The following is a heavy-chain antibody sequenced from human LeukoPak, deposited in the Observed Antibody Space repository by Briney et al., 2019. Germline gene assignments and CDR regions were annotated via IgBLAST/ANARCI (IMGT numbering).Heavy chain of an antibody. CDR3: ASSRLPGY. CDR1: GFTFSSYW. V-gene: IGHV3-7*01. Sequence: PGGSLRLSCAASGFTFSSYWMNWVRQAPGKGLEWVAYIKEDGSVKSYADSMKGQFTISRDNAKNSLYLQMNSLRAEDTAVYYCASSRLPGYWGQGTLVTVSS. J-gene: IGHJ4*02. CDR2: IKEDGSVK.